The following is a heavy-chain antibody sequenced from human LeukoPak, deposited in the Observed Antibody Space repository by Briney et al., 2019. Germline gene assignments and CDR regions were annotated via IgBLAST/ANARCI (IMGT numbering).Heavy chain of an antibody. J-gene: IGHJ4*02. V-gene: IGHV5-51*01. D-gene: IGHD6-19*01. CDR3: ARQADSSGWYYFDY. CDR2: IYPDDSDT. CDR1: GYDFTNYW. Sequence: GESLKISCRGSGYDFTNYWIGWVRQMPGKGLEWMAIIYPDDSDTKYNPSFQGQVTISSDKSISTAYLQWSSLKASDTAIYYCARQADSSGWYYFDYWGPGTRVTVTS.